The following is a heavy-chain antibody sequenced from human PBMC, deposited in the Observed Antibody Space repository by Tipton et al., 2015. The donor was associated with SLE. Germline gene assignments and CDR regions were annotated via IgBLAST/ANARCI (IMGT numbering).Heavy chain of an antibody. D-gene: IGHD6-13*01. V-gene: IGHV1-58*02. CDR2: IVVGSGNT. Sequence: QLVQSGPEVKKPGTSVKVSCKASGFTFTSSAMQWVRQARGQRLEWIGWIVVGSGNTNYAQKFQERVTITRDMSTSTAYMELSSLRSEDTAVYYCAAVGSRVTQLVLAFDIWGQGTMVTVSS. J-gene: IGHJ3*02. CDR3: AAVGSRVTQLVLAFDI. CDR1: GFTFTSSA.